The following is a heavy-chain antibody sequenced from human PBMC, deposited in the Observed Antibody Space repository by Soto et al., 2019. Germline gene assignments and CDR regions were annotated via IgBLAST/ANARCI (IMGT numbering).Heavy chain of an antibody. Sequence: QVQLVESGGGVVQPGRSLRLSCAASGFTFSSYGMHWVRQAPGKGLEWVAVIWFDGSNKFYADSVKGRFTISRDNSKNTVSLQMNSLRDEESAAYYCPTTGPYWGQGTLVTVSS. J-gene: IGHJ4*02. CDR2: IWFDGSNK. CDR3: PTTGPY. CDR1: GFTFSSYG. V-gene: IGHV3-33*01.